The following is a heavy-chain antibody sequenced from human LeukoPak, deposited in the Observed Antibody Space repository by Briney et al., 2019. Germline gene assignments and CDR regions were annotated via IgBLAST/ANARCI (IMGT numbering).Heavy chain of an antibody. V-gene: IGHV3-74*01. CDR1: GFTFRTYW. CDR2: IKTDGSET. CDR3: TRTYYYDSRDYFDY. J-gene: IGHJ4*02. Sequence: GGSLRLSCAASGFTFRTYWMHSVRQDPGKGLVWVSRIKTDGSETVYADNVKGRFTISRDNARNTLYLQMNSLRVEDTAVYYCTRTYYYDSRDYFDYWGQGALVTVSS. D-gene: IGHD3-22*01.